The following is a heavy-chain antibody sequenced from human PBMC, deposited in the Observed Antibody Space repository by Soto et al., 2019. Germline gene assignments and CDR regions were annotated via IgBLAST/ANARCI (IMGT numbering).Heavy chain of an antibody. CDR1: GGSISSGGYY. J-gene: IGHJ4*02. V-gene: IGHV4-31*03. Sequence: QVQLQESGPGLVKPSQTLSLTCTVSGGSISSGGYYWCWIRQHPGKGLEWIGYIYYSGSIFYNPSLKSRVTISVDTSKNQFSLKLSSVTAADTAVYYCARVSGSYVFDYWGQGTLVTVSS. CDR3: ARVSGSYVFDY. CDR2: IYYSGSI. D-gene: IGHD1-26*01.